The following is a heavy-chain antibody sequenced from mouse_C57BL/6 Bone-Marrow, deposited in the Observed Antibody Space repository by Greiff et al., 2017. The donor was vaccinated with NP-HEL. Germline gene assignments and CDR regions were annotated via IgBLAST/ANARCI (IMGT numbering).Heavy chain of an antibody. V-gene: IGHV1-64*01. CDR3: AREGYGSSFYAMDY. CDR1: GYTFTSYW. Sequence: VKLMESGAELVKPGASVKLSCKASGYTFTSYWMHWVKQRPGQGLEWIGMIHPNSGSTNYNEKFKSKATLTVDKSSSTAYMQLSSLTSEDSAVYYCAREGYGSSFYAMDYWGQGTSVTVSS. CDR2: IHPNSGST. D-gene: IGHD1-1*01. J-gene: IGHJ4*01.